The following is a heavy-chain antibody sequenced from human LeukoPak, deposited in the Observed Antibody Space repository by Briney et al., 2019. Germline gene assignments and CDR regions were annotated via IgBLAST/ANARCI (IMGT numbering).Heavy chain of an antibody. CDR3: ARDIYDSSGYYLSFDY. V-gene: IGHV3-48*03. Sequence: GESLRLSCAASGFTFSSYEMNWVRQAPGKGLEWVSYISSSGSTIYYADSVKGRFTISRDNAKNSLYLQMNSLRAEDTAVYYCARDIYDSSGYYLSFDYWGQGTLVTVSS. D-gene: IGHD3-22*01. CDR1: GFTFSSYE. J-gene: IGHJ4*02. CDR2: ISSSGSTI.